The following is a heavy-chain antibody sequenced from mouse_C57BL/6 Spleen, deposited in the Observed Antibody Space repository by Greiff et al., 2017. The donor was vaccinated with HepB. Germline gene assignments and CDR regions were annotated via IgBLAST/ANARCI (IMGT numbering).Heavy chain of an antibody. CDR3: ARRYYYFDY. V-gene: IGHV5-17*01. CDR2: ISSGSSTI. CDR1: GFTFSDYG. J-gene: IGHJ2*01. Sequence: VQLQQSGGGLVKPGGSLKLSCAASGFTFSDYGMHWVRQAPEKGLEWVAYISSGSSTIYYADTVKGRFTISRDNAKNTLFLQMTSLRSEDTAMYYCARRYYYFDYWGQGTTLTVSS.